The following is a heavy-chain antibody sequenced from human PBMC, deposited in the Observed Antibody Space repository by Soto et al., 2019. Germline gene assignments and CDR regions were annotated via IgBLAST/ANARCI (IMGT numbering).Heavy chain of an antibody. D-gene: IGHD3-22*01. J-gene: IGHJ5*01. CDR3: AQESDYFHSPDYHCFDS. CDR1: GGRFSSYV. Sequence: SVKVSCKASGGRFSSYVISWIRQAPGQGLEWMGGIIPVSNAANDAQRFQDRVTMSVDKSTSTAYMELRSLRSEDTAIYYCAQESDYFHSPDYHCFDSWGQGTLVTVSS. V-gene: IGHV1-69*06. CDR2: IIPVSNAA.